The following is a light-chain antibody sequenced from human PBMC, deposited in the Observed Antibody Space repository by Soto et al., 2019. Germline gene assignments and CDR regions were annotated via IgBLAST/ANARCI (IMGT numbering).Light chain of an antibody. J-gene: IGKJ5*01. V-gene: IGKV3-20*01. Sequence: EIVLTQSPGSLSLSPGERATLSCRASQSVISSYLTWYQQKPGQAPRLLIYGASSRATDIPDRFSGSGSGTDFTLTISRLEPEDFAVYYCQQYDNSPITFGQGTRLEIK. CDR2: GAS. CDR3: QQYDNSPIT. CDR1: QSVISSY.